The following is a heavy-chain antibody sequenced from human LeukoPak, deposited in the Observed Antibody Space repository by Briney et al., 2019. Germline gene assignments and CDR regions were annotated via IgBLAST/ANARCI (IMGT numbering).Heavy chain of an antibody. Sequence: WASVKVSCKTSGYTFTSYDINWVRQPTGQGLEWMGYMSPNSGNTGYAQNIQGRVTMTRNTSINTAYLELRILRSEDTAVYYCARGMTQCMDVWGKGTTVTVSS. CDR1: GYTFTSYD. D-gene: IGHD3-16*01. V-gene: IGHV1-8*01. J-gene: IGHJ6*03. CDR2: MSPNSGNT. CDR3: ARGMTQCMDV.